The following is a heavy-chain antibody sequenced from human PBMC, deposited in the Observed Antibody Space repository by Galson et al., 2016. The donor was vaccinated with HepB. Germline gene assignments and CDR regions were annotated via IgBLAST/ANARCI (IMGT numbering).Heavy chain of an antibody. CDR1: RFTCSRYG. CDR2: ISKRGTSR. CDR3: VRGSTAPDV. V-gene: IGHV3-23*01. J-gene: IGHJ6*04. D-gene: IGHD1-26*01. Sequence: SMRTSCAGSRFTCSRYGMTWVHQAPGKGLEEIPRISKRGTSRDYAKSVNGRFTISRDNPRSMLFLQMNSLKTEDTGVYYCVRGSTAPDVWGKGTTVTVSS.